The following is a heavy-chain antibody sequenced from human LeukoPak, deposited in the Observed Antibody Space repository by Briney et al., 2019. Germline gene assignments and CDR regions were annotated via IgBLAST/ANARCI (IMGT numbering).Heavy chain of an antibody. CDR3: PRANWGSVDY. D-gene: IGHD7-27*01. J-gene: IGHJ4*02. Sequence: GRFTISRDNAKNSLYLQMNSLRAEDTAVYYCPRANWGSVDYWGQGTLVTVSS. V-gene: IGHV3-7*04.